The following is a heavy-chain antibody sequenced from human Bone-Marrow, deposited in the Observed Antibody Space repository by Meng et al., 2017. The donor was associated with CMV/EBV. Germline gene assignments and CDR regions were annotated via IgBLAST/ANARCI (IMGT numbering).Heavy chain of an antibody. Sequence: GESLKISCAASGFTFSDYYMSWIRQAPGKGLEWVANIKQDGSEKYYVDSVKGRFTISRDNAKNSLYLQMNSLRAEDTAVYYCARDRSRYCSSTSCRYGMDVWGQGTTVTVSS. CDR3: ARDRSRYCSSTSCRYGMDV. J-gene: IGHJ6*02. V-gene: IGHV3-7*01. CDR1: GFTFSDYY. CDR2: IKQDGSEK. D-gene: IGHD2-2*01.